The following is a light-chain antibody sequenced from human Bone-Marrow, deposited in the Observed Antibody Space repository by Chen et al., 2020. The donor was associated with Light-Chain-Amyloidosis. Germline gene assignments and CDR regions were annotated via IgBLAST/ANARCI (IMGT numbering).Light chain of an antibody. V-gene: IGKV4-1*01. J-gene: IGKJ3*01. Sequence: DIVMTQSPDSLAVSLGERATINCKSSQSVLYSSNNKNYLDWYQQKPGQPPKLLIHWASTRESGLLDRGSGRGYWRDFTLKISSQYAEDVAVYYYQQDYNTLSYGAGTKVNI. CDR2: WAS. CDR1: QSVLYSSNNKNY. CDR3: QQDYNTLS.